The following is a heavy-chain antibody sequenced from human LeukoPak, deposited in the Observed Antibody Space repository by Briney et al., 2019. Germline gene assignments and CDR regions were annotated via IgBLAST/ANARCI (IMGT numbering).Heavy chain of an antibody. CDR3: ARRSAAGSYFFDY. J-gene: IGHJ4*02. CDR1: GGSISSYY. CDR2: IYYSGST. D-gene: IGHD6-13*01. V-gene: IGHV4-59*08. Sequence: KPSETLSLTCTVSGGSISSYYWSWIRQPPGKGLEWIGYIYYSGSTNYNPSLKSRLTISVDTCKNQFSLKLSSVTAADTAVYYCARRSAAGSYFFDYWGRGTLVTVSS.